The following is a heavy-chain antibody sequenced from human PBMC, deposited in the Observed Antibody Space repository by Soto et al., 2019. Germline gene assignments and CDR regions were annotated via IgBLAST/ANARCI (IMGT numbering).Heavy chain of an antibody. CDR2: ISSSSSTI. V-gene: IGHV3-48*02. D-gene: IGHD2-21*02. J-gene: IGHJ6*04. Sequence: PAVTLRFSCAASGFTFGSYSMNWARQAPGKGLEWVSYISSSSSTIYYADSVKGRFTISRDNAKNSLYLQMNSLRDEDTAVYYCARDQGVTDTGGRYYYYGMDVWVKGSRGTV. CDR1: GFTFGSYS. CDR3: ARDQGVTDTGGRYYYYGMDV.